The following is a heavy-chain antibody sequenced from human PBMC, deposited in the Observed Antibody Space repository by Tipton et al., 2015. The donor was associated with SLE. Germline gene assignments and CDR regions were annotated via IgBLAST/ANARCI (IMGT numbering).Heavy chain of an antibody. Sequence: SLRLSCAASGFTFSSYGMHWVRQAPGKGLEWVSSISSSSSYIYYADSVKGRFTISRDNAKNSLYLQMNSLRAEDTAVYYCARAAAAGTKGWYFDLWGRGTLVTVSS. V-gene: IGHV3-21*01. D-gene: IGHD6-13*01. CDR1: GFTFSSYG. J-gene: IGHJ2*01. CDR2: ISSSSSYI. CDR3: ARAAAAGTKGWYFDL.